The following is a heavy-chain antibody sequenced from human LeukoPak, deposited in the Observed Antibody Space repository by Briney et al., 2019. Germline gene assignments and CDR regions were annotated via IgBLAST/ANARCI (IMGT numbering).Heavy chain of an antibody. J-gene: IGHJ6*03. Sequence: GASLKISCKGSGYSFTSYLIGLVRPMRGKGLEWMGIIYPFDSDNRYSPSFRGQVTISADKSISTAYMQWSSLKASDTAMYYCATTSIAVAGTSPRDYYYYYMDGWGKGITVTVSS. CDR1: GYSFTSYL. CDR2: IYPFDSDN. V-gene: IGHV5-51*01. D-gene: IGHD6-19*01. CDR3: ATTSIAVAGTSPRDYYYYYMDG.